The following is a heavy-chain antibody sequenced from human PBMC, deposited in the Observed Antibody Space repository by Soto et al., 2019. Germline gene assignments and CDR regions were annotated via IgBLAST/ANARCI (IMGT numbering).Heavy chain of an antibody. D-gene: IGHD4-17*01. CDR3: ARDSTTVSSYYYYGMDV. J-gene: IGHJ6*02. CDR2: IYYSGST. V-gene: IGHV4-31*03. Sequence: QVQLQESGPGLVKPSQTLSLTCTVSGGSISSGGYYWSWIRPHPGKGLEWIGYIYYSGSTYYNPSLKSRVTISVDTSKNQFSLKLSSVPAADTDVYYCARDSTTVSSYYYYGMDVWGQGTTVTVSS. CDR1: GGSISSGGYY.